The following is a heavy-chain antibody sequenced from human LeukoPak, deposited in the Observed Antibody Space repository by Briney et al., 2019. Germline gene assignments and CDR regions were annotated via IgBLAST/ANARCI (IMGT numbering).Heavy chain of an antibody. D-gene: IGHD6-13*01. Sequence: ASVKVSCKASGYTFTSYDINWVRQATGQGLEWMGWMNPNSGNTGYAQEFQGRVTMTRNTSISTAYMELSRLRSDDTAVYYCAREAAAAGENYFDYWGQGTLVTVSS. J-gene: IGHJ4*02. CDR1: GYTFTSYD. V-gene: IGHV1-8*01. CDR3: AREAAAAGENYFDY. CDR2: MNPNSGNT.